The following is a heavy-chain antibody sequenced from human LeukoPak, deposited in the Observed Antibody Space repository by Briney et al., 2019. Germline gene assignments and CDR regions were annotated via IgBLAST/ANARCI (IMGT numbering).Heavy chain of an antibody. CDR1: GFTLSSYA. CDR2: IKQDGSEK. J-gene: IGHJ3*02. Sequence: LSGGSLRLSCAASGFTLSSYAMHWVRQAPGKGLEWVANIKQDGSEKYYVDSVKGRFTISRDNAKNSLYLQMNSLRAEDTAVYYCARDGNYDFWSGYPGAFDIWGQGTMVTVSS. CDR3: ARDGNYDFWSGYPGAFDI. V-gene: IGHV3-7*01. D-gene: IGHD3-3*01.